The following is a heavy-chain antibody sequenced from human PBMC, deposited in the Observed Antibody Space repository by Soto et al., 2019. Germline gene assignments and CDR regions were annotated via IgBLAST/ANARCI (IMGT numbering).Heavy chain of an antibody. CDR2: ISGSGGST. V-gene: IGHV3-23*01. CDR3: AKDGLQQLVRSYYFDY. J-gene: IGHJ4*02. D-gene: IGHD6-13*01. CDR1: GFTFRSYD. Sequence: GGSLRLSCAASGFTFRSYDMAWVRQTPGKGVEWVSGISGSGGSTYYADSVKGRFTISRDNSKNTLYLQMNSLRAEDTAVYYCAKDGLQQLVRSYYFDYWGQGTLVTVSS.